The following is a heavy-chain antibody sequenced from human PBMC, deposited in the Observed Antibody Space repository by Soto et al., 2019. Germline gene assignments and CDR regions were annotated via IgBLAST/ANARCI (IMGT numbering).Heavy chain of an antibody. Sequence: QLQLQESGPGLVKPSETLSLTCTVSGGSISSSSYYWGWIRQPPGKGLEWIGSIYYSGSTYYNPSLKSRVTISVDTSKNQFSLKLSSVTAADTAVYYCAIRSELRREYYYYGMDVWGQGTTVTVSS. CDR3: AIRSELRREYYYYGMDV. CDR2: IYYSGST. D-gene: IGHD3-16*01. J-gene: IGHJ6*02. CDR1: GGSISSSSYY. V-gene: IGHV4-39*01.